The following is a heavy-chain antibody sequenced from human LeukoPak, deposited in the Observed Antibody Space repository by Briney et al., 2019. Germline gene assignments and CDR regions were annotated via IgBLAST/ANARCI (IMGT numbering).Heavy chain of an antibody. CDR1: GGSISSYY. V-gene: IGHV4-59*12. Sequence: SETLSLTCTVSGGSISSYYWNWIRQPPGKGLEWIGYNYYSGSTNYNPSLKSRVTISVDTSQNQFSLKLSSVTAADTAVYYCAKVGLTVTTILDYFDYWGQGTLVTVSS. CDR3: AKVGLTVTTILDYFDY. CDR2: NYYSGST. D-gene: IGHD4-11*01. J-gene: IGHJ4*02.